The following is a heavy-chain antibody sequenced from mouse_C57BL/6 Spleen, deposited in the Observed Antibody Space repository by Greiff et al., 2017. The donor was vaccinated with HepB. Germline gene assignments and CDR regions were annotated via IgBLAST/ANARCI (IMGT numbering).Heavy chain of an antibody. CDR2: ISDGGSYT. CDR1: GFTFSSYD. Sequence: EVQRVESGGGLVKPGGSLKLSCAASGFTFSSYDMSWVRQTPEKRLEWVATISDGGSYTYYPDNVKGRFTISRDNAKNNLYLQMSHLKSEDTAMYYCAREPTGARDYFDYWGQGTTLTVSS. V-gene: IGHV5-4*01. CDR3: AREPTGARDYFDY. D-gene: IGHD4-1*02. J-gene: IGHJ2*01.